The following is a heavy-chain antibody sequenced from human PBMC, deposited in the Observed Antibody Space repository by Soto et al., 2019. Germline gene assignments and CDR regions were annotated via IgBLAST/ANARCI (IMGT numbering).Heavy chain of an antibody. V-gene: IGHV3-21*01. D-gene: IGHD2-2*01. Sequence: GGSLRLSCAASGFTFSSYSMNWVRQAPGKGLEWVSSISSSSSYIYYADSVKGRFTISRDNAKNSLYLQMNSLRAEDTAVYYCARDPRDYCSSTSCYVEAAGLDYWGQGTLVTVSS. CDR3: ARDPRDYCSSTSCYVEAAGLDY. CDR1: GFTFSSYS. J-gene: IGHJ4*02. CDR2: ISSSSSYI.